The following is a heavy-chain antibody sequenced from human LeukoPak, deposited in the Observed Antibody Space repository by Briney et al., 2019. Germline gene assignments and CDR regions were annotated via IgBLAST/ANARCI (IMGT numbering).Heavy chain of an antibody. CDR2: LSSSGGST. V-gene: IGHV3-23*01. Sequence: GGSLRLSCAASGFTFSNYGMNWVRQAPGKGLEWVSALSSSGGSTYYADSVKGRFTISRDNSKNTLYLQMNSLRAEDTAVYYCAKAPGGIVAYWGQGTLVTVSS. D-gene: IGHD3-16*01. CDR1: GFTFSNYG. J-gene: IGHJ4*02. CDR3: AKAPGGIVAY.